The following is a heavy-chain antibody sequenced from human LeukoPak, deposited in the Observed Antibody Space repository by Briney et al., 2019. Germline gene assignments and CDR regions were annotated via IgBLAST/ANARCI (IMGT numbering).Heavy chain of an antibody. CDR1: GYTFTSYG. CDR2: ISAYNGNT. V-gene: IGHV1-18*01. Sequence: ASVKVSRKASGYTFTSYGISWVRQAPGQGLEWMGWISAYNGNTSYAQKLQGRVTMTTDTSTSTAYMELRSLRSDDTAVYYCARQFGSGSYYYYFDYWGQGTLVTVSS. J-gene: IGHJ4*02. CDR3: ARQFGSGSYYYYFDY. D-gene: IGHD3-10*01.